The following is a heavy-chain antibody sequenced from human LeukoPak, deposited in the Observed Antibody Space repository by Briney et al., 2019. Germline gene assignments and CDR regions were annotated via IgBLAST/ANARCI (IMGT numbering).Heavy chain of an antibody. CDR2: INPNSGGT. V-gene: IGHV1-2*06. Sequence: ASVKVSCEASGYTFTGYYMHWVRQAPGQGLEWMGRINPNSGGTNYAQKFQGRVTMTRDTSISTAYMELSRLRSDDTAVYYCARERSAYCGGDCFLDFDYWGQGTLVTVSS. J-gene: IGHJ4*02. D-gene: IGHD2-21*02. CDR3: ARERSAYCGGDCFLDFDY. CDR1: GYTFTGYY.